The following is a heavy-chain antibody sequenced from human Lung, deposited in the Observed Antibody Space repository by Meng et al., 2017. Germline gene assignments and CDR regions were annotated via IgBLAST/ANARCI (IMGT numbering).Heavy chain of an antibody. Sequence: EVGVGESGGGLFQPGGSLTLSCAASGFTFSPHWMHWVSQAPGKGLEWVSRITGDGSSTIYADSVQGRFTMSRDNAKNTLSLQMNSLRAEDTAVYYCARGGVTTDDWGQGTLVTVSS. CDR1: GFTFSPHW. V-gene: IGHV3-74*01. CDR3: ARGGVTTDD. CDR2: ITGDGSST. D-gene: IGHD4-17*01. J-gene: IGHJ4*02.